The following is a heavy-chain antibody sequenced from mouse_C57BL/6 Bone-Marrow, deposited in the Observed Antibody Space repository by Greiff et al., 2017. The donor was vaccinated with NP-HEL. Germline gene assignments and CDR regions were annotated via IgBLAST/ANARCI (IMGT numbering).Heavy chain of an antibody. V-gene: IGHV1-81*01. CDR1: GYTFTSYG. Sequence: QVQLQQSGAELARPGASVKLSCKASGYTFTSYGISWVKQRTGQGLEWIGEIYPRSGNTYYNEKFKGKATLTADKSSSTAYMELRSLTSEDSAVYFCARSGPYYGSSWNWYFDVWGTGTTVTVSS. CDR3: ARSGPYYGSSWNWYFDV. J-gene: IGHJ1*03. D-gene: IGHD1-1*01. CDR2: IYPRSGNT.